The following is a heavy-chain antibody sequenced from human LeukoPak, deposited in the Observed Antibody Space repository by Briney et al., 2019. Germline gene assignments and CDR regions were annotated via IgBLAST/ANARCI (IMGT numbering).Heavy chain of an antibody. CDR2: IYYSGST. D-gene: IGHD1-1*01. CDR1: GGSISSYY. Sequence: SETLSLTCTVSGGSISSYYWSWIRQPPGKGLEWIGYIYYSGSTNYNPSLKSRVTISVDTSKSQFSLKLSSVTAADTAVYYCARGPSKLDNWFDPWGQGTLVTVSS. CDR3: ARGPSKLDNWFDP. V-gene: IGHV4-59*01. J-gene: IGHJ5*02.